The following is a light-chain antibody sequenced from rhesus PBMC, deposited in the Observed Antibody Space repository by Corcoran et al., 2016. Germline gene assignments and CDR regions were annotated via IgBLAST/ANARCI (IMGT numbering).Light chain of an antibody. CDR1: QGIRNW. Sequence: DIQMTQSPSSLSASVGDRVTITCRASQGIRNWLAWYQQKPGKAPKLQIYRTSNLETGVPSRFSGSGFGTDCTLTISSLQTEELGTYYCQQQDNAPWTFGQGTKVEI. CDR2: RTS. J-gene: IGKJ1*01. CDR3: QQQDNAPWT. V-gene: IGKV1-69*01.